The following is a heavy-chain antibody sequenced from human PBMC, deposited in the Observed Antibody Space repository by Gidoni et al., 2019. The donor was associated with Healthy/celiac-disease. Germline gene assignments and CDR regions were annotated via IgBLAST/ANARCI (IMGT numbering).Heavy chain of an antibody. D-gene: IGHD1-26*01. V-gene: IGHV5-51*01. CDR3: ARFGVVGATVNTGAFDY. Sequence: EVQLVQSGAEVKKTGESLKISCKGSGYSVTSYWIGWVRKMPGKGLEWLGRIYPGDSDTRYSPSFQGQVTISADKSISTAYLQWSSLKASDTAMYYCARFGVVGATVNTGAFDYWGQGTLVTVSS. J-gene: IGHJ4*02. CDR2: IYPGDSDT. CDR1: GYSVTSYW.